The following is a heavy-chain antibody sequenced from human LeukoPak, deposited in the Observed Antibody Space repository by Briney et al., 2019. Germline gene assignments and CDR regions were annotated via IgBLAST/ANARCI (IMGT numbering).Heavy chain of an antibody. CDR3: AKCARIDWLPIDY. CDR2: ISGSGGST. J-gene: IGHJ4*02. D-gene: IGHD3-9*01. V-gene: IGHV3-23*01. CDR1: GFTFSNYA. Sequence: GGSLRLSCAASGFTFSNYAMSWVRQAPGKGLEWVSGISGSGGSTYYADFVKGRFTISRDNSKNTLYLQMNSLRAEDTAVYYCAKCARIDWLPIDYWGQGTLVTVSS.